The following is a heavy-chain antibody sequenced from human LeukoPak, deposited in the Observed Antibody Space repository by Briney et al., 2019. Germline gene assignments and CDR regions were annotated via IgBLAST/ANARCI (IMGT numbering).Heavy chain of an antibody. CDR3: AKDSDSGSYNDYFDY. CDR1: GFTVSNTY. D-gene: IGHD3-10*01. CDR2: IYSSGGT. J-gene: IGHJ4*02. V-gene: IGHV3-53*01. Sequence: GGSLRLSCAASGFTVSNTYMSWVRQAPGKGLEWVSVIYSSGGTFYSESVKGRFTISRDYSKNTLYLQMNSLRAEDTAVYYCAKDSDSGSYNDYFDYWGQGTLVTVSS.